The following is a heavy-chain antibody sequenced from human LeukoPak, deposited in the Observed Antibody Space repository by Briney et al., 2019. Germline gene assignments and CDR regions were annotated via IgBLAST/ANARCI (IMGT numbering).Heavy chain of an antibody. CDR2: VKDDGIST. CDR3: ATGPYAAFEM. V-gene: IGHV3-74*01. CDR1: GFTFSDYY. Sequence: GGSLRLSCEASGFTFSDYYMSWIRQAPGRGLVWVSRVKDDGISTLYADSVKGRFTISRDNAKNTLYLQMNSLRADDTALYYCATGPYAAFEMWGQGTMVTVSS. J-gene: IGHJ3*02. D-gene: IGHD2-2*01.